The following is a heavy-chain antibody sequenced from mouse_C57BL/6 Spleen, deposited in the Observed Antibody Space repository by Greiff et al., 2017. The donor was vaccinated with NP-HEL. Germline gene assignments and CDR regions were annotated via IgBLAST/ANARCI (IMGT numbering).Heavy chain of an antibody. CDR2: IYPRSGNT. V-gene: IGHV1-81*01. D-gene: IGHD2-4*01. J-gene: IGHJ4*01. CDR3: AKGGLRQAMDY. CDR1: GYTFTSYG. Sequence: VQLQQSGAELARPGASVKLSCKASGYTFTSYGISWVKQRTGQGLEWIGEIYPRSGNTYYNEQFKGKATLTADKSSSTAYMELRSLTSEDSAVYFCAKGGLRQAMDYWGQGTSVTVSS.